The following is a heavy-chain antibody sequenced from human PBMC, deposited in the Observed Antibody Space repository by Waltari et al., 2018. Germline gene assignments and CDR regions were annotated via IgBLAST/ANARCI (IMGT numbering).Heavy chain of an antibody. J-gene: IGHJ4*02. CDR1: GFTFSSYG. CDR3: ARDTVTTRFDY. Sequence: QVQLVESGGGVVQPGRSLRLSCAASGFTFSSYGMHWVRQAPGKGLEWVAVIWYDGSKKYYSDSVKGRFTISRDNSKNTLYLQMNSLRAEDTAVYYCARDTVTTRFDYWGQGTLVTVSS. V-gene: IGHV3-33*01. CDR2: IWYDGSKK. D-gene: IGHD4-17*01.